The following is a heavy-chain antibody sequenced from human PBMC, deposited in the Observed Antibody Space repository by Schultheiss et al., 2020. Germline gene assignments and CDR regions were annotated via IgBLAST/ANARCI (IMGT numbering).Heavy chain of an antibody. V-gene: IGHV4-31*03. J-gene: IGHJ3*02. Sequence: SETLSLTCTVSGGSVSSGGYYWSWIRQHPGKGLEWIGYIYYSGSTYYNPSLKSRVTISLDMSQNQFSLRLSSLTAADTAVYYCARVPGDHYDSSGYWAFDIWGQGTMVT. CDR1: GGSVSSGGYY. D-gene: IGHD3-22*01. CDR2: IYYSGST. CDR3: ARVPGDHYDSSGYWAFDI.